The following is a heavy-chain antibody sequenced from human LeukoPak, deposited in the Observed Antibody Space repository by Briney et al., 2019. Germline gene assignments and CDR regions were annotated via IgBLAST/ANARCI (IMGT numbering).Heavy chain of an antibody. CDR3: ARDREIYGSGRALNYFDY. V-gene: IGHV1-18*01. CDR2: ISAYHGNT. D-gene: IGHD3-10*01. J-gene: IGHJ4*02. CDR1: GYTFTSYG. Sequence: ASVKVSCKPSGYTFTSYGISWVRQAPGQALEWMGWISAYHGNTNYAQKLQGRVTMTTDTSTSTAYMELRSLRSEDTAVYYCARDREIYGSGRALNYFDYWGQGTLVTVSS.